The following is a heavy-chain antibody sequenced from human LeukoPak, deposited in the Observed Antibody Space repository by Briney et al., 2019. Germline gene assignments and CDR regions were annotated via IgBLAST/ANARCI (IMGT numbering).Heavy chain of an antibody. CDR1: GFTFSDYF. V-gene: IGHV3-33*08. Sequence: GGSLRLSCAASGFTFSDYFMSWIRQAPGKGLEWVAVIWYDGSNKYYADSVKGRFTISRDNSKNTLYLQMNSLRAEDTAVYYCARGNTAMVTWGQGTLVTVSS. CDR2: IWYDGSNK. J-gene: IGHJ4*02. D-gene: IGHD5-18*01. CDR3: ARGNTAMVT.